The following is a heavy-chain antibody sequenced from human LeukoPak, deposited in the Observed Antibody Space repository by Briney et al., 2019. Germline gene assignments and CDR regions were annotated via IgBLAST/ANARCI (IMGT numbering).Heavy chain of an antibody. CDR1: GGTFSSYA. V-gene: IGHV1-8*02. Sequence: ASVKVSCKASGGTFSSYAINWVRQATGQGLEWMGWMNPNSGNTGYAQKFQGRVTMTRNTSISTAYMELSSLRSEDTAVYYCASNLQMISFGGVIVVWGQGTLVTVSS. J-gene: IGHJ4*02. CDR3: ASNLQMISFGGVIVV. D-gene: IGHD3-16*02. CDR2: MNPNSGNT.